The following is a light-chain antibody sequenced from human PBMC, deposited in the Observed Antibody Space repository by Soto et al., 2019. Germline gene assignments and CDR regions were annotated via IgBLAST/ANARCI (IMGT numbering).Light chain of an antibody. CDR3: QQYGSSLYT. V-gene: IGKV3-20*01. CDR2: GAS. CDR1: QSVSSSY. J-gene: IGKJ2*01. Sequence: EIVLTQSSGTLSLSPGERATLSCRASQSVSSSYLAWYQQKPGQAPRLLIYGASSRATGIPDGFRGSGSGTDFTLTISSLELEDFAVYYCQQYGSSLYTFGQGTKLETK.